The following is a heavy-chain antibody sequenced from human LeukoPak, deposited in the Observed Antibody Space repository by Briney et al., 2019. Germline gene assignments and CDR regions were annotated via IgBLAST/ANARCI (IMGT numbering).Heavy chain of an antibody. Sequence: SETLSLTCAVYGGSFSGYYWSWIRQPPGKGLEWIGEINHSGSTNYNPSLKSRVTISVDTSKNQFSLKLSSVTAADTAVYYCRYEGWYDEDNFDYWGQGTLVTVSS. J-gene: IGHJ4*02. CDR3: RYEGWYDEDNFDY. V-gene: IGHV4-34*01. D-gene: IGHD6-19*01. CDR1: GGSFSGYY. CDR2: INHSGST.